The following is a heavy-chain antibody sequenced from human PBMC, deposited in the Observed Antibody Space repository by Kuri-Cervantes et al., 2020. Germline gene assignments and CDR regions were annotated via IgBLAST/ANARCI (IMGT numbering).Heavy chain of an antibody. J-gene: IGHJ5*02. CDR2: IYHSGST. V-gene: IGHV4-38-2*02. CDR3: ARTYGSGSYNWFDP. CDR1: GYSISSGYY. D-gene: IGHD3-10*01. Sequence: SETLSLTCTVSGYSISSGYYWGWIRQPPGKGLEWIGSIYHSGSTYYNPSLKSRVTISVDTSKNQFSLKLNSVTAADTAVYYCARTYGSGSYNWFDPWGQGTLVTVSS.